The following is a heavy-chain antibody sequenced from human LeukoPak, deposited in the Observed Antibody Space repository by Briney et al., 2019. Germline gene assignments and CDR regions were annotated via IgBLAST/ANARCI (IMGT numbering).Heavy chain of an antibody. CDR3: XXXXXXXXRMNYYYYYYMDV. CDR1: GGSISSSSYY. Sequence: SETLSLTCTVSGGSISSSSYYWGWIRQPPGKGLEWIGSIYYSGSTYYNPSLKSRVTISVDTSKNQFSLKLSSVTAADTAVYYXXXXXXXXXRMNYYYYYYMDVWGKGTTVTVSS. J-gene: IGHJ6*03. D-gene: IGHD2-8*01. V-gene: IGHV4-39*07. CDR2: IYYSGST.